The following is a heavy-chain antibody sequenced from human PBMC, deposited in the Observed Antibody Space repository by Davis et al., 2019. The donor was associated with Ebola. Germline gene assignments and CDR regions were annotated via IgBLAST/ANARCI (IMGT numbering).Heavy chain of an antibody. Sequence: GESLKISCAASGFTFSSYAMSWVRQAPGKGLEWVSSISSSSYIYYADSVKGRFTISRDNAKNSLYLQMNSLRAEDTAVYYCARARYSSGWGSYFQHWGQGTLVTVSS. J-gene: IGHJ1*01. CDR3: ARARYSSGWGSYFQH. D-gene: IGHD6-19*01. V-gene: IGHV3-21*01. CDR1: GFTFSSYA. CDR2: ISSSSYI.